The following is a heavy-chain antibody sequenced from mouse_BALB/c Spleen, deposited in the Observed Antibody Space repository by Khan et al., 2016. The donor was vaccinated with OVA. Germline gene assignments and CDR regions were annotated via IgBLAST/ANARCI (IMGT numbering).Heavy chain of an antibody. CDR2: IYPGDGDA. V-gene: IGHV1-87*01. CDR3: ASYRYDYFDY. CDR1: GYTFTTYW. J-gene: IGHJ2*01. D-gene: IGHD2-14*01. Sequence: QVQLKQSGAELARPGASVKLSCKASGYTFTTYWMLWVKQRPGQGLEWIGTIYPGDGDARYTQNFKDKATLTADKSSSTAYMQLSSLESEDSAVYYCASYRYDYFDYWGQGTTLTVSA.